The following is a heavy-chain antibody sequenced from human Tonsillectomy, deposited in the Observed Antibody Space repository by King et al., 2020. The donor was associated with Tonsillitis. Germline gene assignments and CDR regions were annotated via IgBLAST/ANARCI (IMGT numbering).Heavy chain of an antibody. V-gene: IGHV3-30*18. D-gene: IGHD1-26*01. CDR3: AKVLRELLSGLDV. CDR2: ISYDGSNN. J-gene: IGHJ6*02. Sequence: VQLVESGGGVVQPGRSLRLSCAASGFTFSSYGMHWVRQAPGKGLEWVAVISYDGSNNYYTDSVKGRFTISRDNSKNTLYRQMTSLRAEDTAVYYCAKVLRELLSGLDVWGPGTTVTVSS. CDR1: GFTFSSYG.